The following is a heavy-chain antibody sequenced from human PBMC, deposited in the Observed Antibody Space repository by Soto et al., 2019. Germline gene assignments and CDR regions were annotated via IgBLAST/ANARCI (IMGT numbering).Heavy chain of an antibody. Sequence: SETLSLTCTVSGGSISSYYWSWIRQPPGKGLEWIGYIYYSGITNYNPSLKSPGTISVDTSKNQFSLKLSSVTAADTAVYYCARYKSNYYYGMDVWGQGTTVTVSS. CDR3: ARYKSNYYYGMDV. CDR1: GGSISSYY. D-gene: IGHD1-20*01. J-gene: IGHJ6*02. V-gene: IGHV4-59*01. CDR2: IYYSGIT.